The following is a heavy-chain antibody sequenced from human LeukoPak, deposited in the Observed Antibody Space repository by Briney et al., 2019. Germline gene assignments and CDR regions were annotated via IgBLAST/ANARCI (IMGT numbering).Heavy chain of an antibody. V-gene: IGHV1-46*01. J-gene: IGHJ4*02. Sequence: GASVKVSCKASGYTFTSYYMHWVRQAPGQGLEWMGIINPSGGSTSHAQKFQGRVTMTRDTSISTAYMELSRLRSDDTAVYYCASEYCSSTSCYQSFDYWGQGTLVTVSS. D-gene: IGHD2-2*01. CDR3: ASEYCSSTSCYQSFDY. CDR2: INPSGGST. CDR1: GYTFTSYY.